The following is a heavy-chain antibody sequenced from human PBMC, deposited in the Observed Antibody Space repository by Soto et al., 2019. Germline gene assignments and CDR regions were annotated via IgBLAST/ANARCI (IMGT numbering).Heavy chain of an antibody. CDR3: QWLVNAFDI. CDR1: GGSFSGYY. CDR2: INHSGST. Sequence: SETLSLTCAVYGGSFSGYYWSWIRQPPGKGLEWIGEINHSGSTNYNPSLKSRVTISVDTSKNQFSLKLSSVTAADTAVYYCQWLVNAFDIWGQGTMVTVSS. D-gene: IGHD6-19*01. V-gene: IGHV4-34*01. J-gene: IGHJ3*02.